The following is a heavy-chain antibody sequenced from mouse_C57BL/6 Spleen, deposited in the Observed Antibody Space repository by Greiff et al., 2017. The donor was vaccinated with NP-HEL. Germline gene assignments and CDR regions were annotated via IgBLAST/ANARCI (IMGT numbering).Heavy chain of an antibody. Sequence: EVQLVESGGDLVKPGGSLKLSCAASGFTFSSYGMSWVRQTPDKRLEWVATISSGGSYTYYPDSVKGRFTISRDNAKNTLYLQMSSLKSEDTAMYYCARQGTGSWYFDVWGTGTTVTVSS. CDR2: ISSGGSYT. D-gene: IGHD4-1*01. V-gene: IGHV5-6*01. CDR3: ARQGTGSWYFDV. CDR1: GFTFSSYG. J-gene: IGHJ1*03.